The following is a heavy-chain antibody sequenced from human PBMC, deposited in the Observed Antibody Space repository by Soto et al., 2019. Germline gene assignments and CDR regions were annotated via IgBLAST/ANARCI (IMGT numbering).Heavy chain of an antibody. Sequence: PSETLSLTCTVSGGSISSYYWSWIRQPPGKGLEWIGNIYYSGSTYYIPSLKSRVTISVDTSKNQFSLKLSSVSAADTAVYYCARLSSDYYDSSGYGAFDIWGQGTMVTVSS. J-gene: IGHJ3*02. CDR2: IYYSGST. D-gene: IGHD3-22*01. V-gene: IGHV4-59*04. CDR3: ARLSSDYYDSSGYGAFDI. CDR1: GGSISSYY.